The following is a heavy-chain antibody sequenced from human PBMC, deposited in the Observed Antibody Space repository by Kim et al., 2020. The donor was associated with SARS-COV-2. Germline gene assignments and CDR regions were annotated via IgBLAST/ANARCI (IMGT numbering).Heavy chain of an antibody. CDR3: ARGRWSDV. D-gene: IGHD2-8*01. V-gene: IGHV4-59*01. J-gene: IGHJ4*02. CDR2: IYYSGNT. Sequence: SETLSLTCTVSGGSINSYYWSWFRQPPGKALEWIGYIYYSGNTNFSPSLKSRVTISVDTSKNQFPLKLTSVTAADTAVYYCARGRWSDVWGQGTLVTVSS. CDR1: GGSINSYY.